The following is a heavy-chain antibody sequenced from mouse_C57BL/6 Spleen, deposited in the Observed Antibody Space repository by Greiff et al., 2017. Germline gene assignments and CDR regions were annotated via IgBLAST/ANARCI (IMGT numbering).Heavy chain of an antibody. CDR3: ARTGTSYYAMDY. D-gene: IGHD4-1*01. CDR2: IDPSDSET. J-gene: IGHJ4*01. Sequence: VQLQQPGAELVRPGSSVKLSCKASGYTFTSYWMHWVKQRPIQGLEWIGNIDPSDSETHYNQKFKDKATLTVDKSSSTAYMQLSSRTSEDSAVYYCARTGTSYYAMDYWGQGTSVTVSS. V-gene: IGHV1-52*01. CDR1: GYTFTSYW.